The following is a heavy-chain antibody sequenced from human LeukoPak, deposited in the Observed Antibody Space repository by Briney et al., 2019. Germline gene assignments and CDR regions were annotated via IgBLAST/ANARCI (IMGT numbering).Heavy chain of an antibody. CDR3: ARDVGYYDSSGYYFPGDY. Sequence: ASVKVSCKASGGTFSSYAISWVRQAPGQGLEWMGGIIPIFGTANYAQKFQGRVTITADKSTSTAYMELSSLRSDDTAVYYCARDVGYYDSSGYYFPGDYWGQGTLVTVSS. J-gene: IGHJ4*02. V-gene: IGHV1-69*06. CDR2: IIPIFGTA. CDR1: GGTFSSYA. D-gene: IGHD3-22*01.